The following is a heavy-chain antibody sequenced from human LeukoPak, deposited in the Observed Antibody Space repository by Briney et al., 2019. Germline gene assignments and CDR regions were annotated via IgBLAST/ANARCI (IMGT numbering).Heavy chain of an antibody. Sequence: GGSLRLSCAASGFTFSSYNMNWVRQAPGKGLEWVSSISSSSTYIYYADSVKGRFTTSRDNAKNSLYLQMNSLRAEDTAVYYCARDRTIGELVDYWGQGTLVTVSS. V-gene: IGHV3-21*01. CDR2: ISSSSTYI. J-gene: IGHJ4*02. CDR3: ARDRTIGELVDY. D-gene: IGHD3-10*01. CDR1: GFTFSSYN.